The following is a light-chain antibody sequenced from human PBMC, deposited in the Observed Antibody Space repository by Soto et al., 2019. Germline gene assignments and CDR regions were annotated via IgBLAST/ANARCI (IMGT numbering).Light chain of an antibody. CDR2: SND. Sequence: QSVLTQPPSASGTPGQRVTISCSGSGSNIGSHTVSWYQQLPGTAPNLLSNSNDQRPAVGPDRFSAYKSVTSASLAISGLQSEDDAYYYCSAWDDSQSGAVFGGGTQLTVL. CDR1: GSNIGSHT. CDR3: SAWDDSQSGAV. V-gene: IGLV1-44*01. J-gene: IGLJ7*01.